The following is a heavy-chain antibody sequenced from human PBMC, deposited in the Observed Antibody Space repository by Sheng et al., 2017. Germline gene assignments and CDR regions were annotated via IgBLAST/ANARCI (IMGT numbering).Heavy chain of an antibody. CDR1: GGSISSSSYY. V-gene: IGHV4-39*07. CDR3: ARGTTGTTGDAFDI. Sequence: QLQLQESGPGLVKPSETLSLTCTVSGGSISSSSYYWGWIRQPPGKGLEWIGSIYYSGSTYYNPSLKSRVTISVDTSKNQFSLKLSSVTAADTAVYYCARGTTGTTGDAFDIWGQGTMVTVSS. J-gene: IGHJ3*02. D-gene: IGHD1-1*01. CDR2: IYYSGST.